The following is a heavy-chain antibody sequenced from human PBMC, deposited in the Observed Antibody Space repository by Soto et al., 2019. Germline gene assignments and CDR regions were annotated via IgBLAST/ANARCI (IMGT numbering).Heavy chain of an antibody. CDR1: GGTFSSYT. J-gene: IGHJ4*02. CDR3: AREPNYFDY. CDR2: IIPILGIA. Sequence: ASVKVSCKASGGTFSSYTISWVRQAPGQGLEWMGWIIPILGIANYAQKLRGRVTMTADTSTSTAYMELRSLRSDDTAVYYCAREPNYFDYWGQGTLVTVSS. V-gene: IGHV1-69*10.